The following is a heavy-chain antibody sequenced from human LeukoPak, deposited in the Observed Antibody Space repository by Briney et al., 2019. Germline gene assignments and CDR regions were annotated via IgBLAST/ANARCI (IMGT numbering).Heavy chain of an antibody. V-gene: IGHV1-69*05. CDR1: GGTFSSYA. CDR2: IIPIFGTA. CDR3: ARGGGFKGSSSWSSTAPFDY. J-gene: IGHJ4*02. D-gene: IGHD6-13*01. Sequence: SVKVSCKASGGTFSSYAISWVRQAPGQGLEWMGGIIPIFGTANYAQKFQGRVTITTDESTSTAYMELSSLRSEDTAVYYCARGGGFKGSSSWSSTAPFDYWGQGTLVTVSS.